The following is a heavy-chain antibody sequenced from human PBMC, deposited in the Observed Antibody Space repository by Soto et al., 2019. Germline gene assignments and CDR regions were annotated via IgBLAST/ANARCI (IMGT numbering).Heavy chain of an antibody. CDR2: IYYIGTT. J-gene: IGHJ4*02. CDR1: DGSVNSGNYY. V-gene: IGHV4-61*01. CDR3: AREEKQLSRYGGDFDY. D-gene: IGHD3-16*01. Sequence: ETLSLTCSVSDGSVNSGNYYWSWIRQPPGKGLEWIGHIYYIGTTDYNPSLKSRVTISVDTSKNQFSLKVTSVTAADTAVYFCAREEKQLSRYGGDFDYWGQGILVTVS.